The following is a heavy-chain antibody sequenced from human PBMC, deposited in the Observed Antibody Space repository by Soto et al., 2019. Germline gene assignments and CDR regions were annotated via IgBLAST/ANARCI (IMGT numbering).Heavy chain of an antibody. CDR1: GFTFSSYS. J-gene: IGHJ4*02. D-gene: IGHD6-13*01. CDR3: ARTRGSSSWAPRFDY. V-gene: IGHV3-48*02. CDR2: ISSSSSTI. Sequence: GGSLRLSCAASGFTFSSYSMNWVRQAPGKGLERVSYISSSSSTIYYADSVKGRFTISRDNAKNSLYLQMNSLRDEDTAVYYCARTRGSSSWAPRFDYWGQGTLVTVSS.